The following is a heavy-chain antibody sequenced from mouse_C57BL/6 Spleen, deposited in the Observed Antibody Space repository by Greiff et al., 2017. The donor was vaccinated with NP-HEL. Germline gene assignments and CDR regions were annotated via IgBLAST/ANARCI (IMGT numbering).Heavy chain of an antibody. Sequence: VQLQQSGAELARPGASVKLSCKASGYTFTSYGISWVKQRTGQGLEWIGEIYPRSGNTYYNEKFKGKATLTADKSSSTAYMELRSLTSEDSAVYFCASRFITTATYYYAMDYWGQGTSVTVSS. D-gene: IGHD1-1*01. CDR1: GYTFTSYG. J-gene: IGHJ4*01. V-gene: IGHV1-81*01. CDR2: IYPRSGNT. CDR3: ASRFITTATYYYAMDY.